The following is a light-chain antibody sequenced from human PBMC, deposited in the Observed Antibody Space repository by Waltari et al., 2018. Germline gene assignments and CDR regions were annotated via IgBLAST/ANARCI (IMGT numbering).Light chain of an antibody. CDR3: QQYDNWPRT. CDR1: QSGSGK. Sequence: EVVMTQSPVTLSVSPGERATLSCRASQSGSGKLAWYQQKPGQAPRLLIYGASTRVTDIPARFSGRGSGTEFTLTISSLQSEDFAVYYCQQYDNWPRTFGQGTKVESK. V-gene: IGKV3-15*01. CDR2: GAS. J-gene: IGKJ1*01.